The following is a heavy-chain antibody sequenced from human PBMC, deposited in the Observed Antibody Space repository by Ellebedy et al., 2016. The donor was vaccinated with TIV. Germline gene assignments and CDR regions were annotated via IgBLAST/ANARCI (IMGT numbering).Heavy chain of an antibody. CDR3: ARGSGDLPFDY. Sequence: GESLKISCAGSGFTFSFYWMSWVRQAPGKGLEWVSCISSSGTYIYYADSLKGRFTISRDSAKNSLYLQMNSLRAEDTAVYYCARGSGDLPFDYWGQGTLVTVSS. J-gene: IGHJ4*02. CDR2: ISSSGTYI. D-gene: IGHD4-17*01. CDR1: GFTFSFYW. V-gene: IGHV3-21*01.